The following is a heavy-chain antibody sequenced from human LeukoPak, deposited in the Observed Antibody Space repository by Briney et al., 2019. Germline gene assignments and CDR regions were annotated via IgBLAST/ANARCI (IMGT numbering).Heavy chain of an antibody. CDR1: GGSFSGYY. V-gene: IGHV4-34*01. Sequence: SETLSLTCAVYGGSFSGYYWSWLRQPPGKGLEWLGEINHSGSTNYNPSLKSRVTISVDTSKNQFSLKLSSVTAADTAVYYCARALRVWGSYRYKFDPWGQGTLVTVSS. J-gene: IGHJ5*02. CDR2: INHSGST. CDR3: ARALRVWGSYRYKFDP. D-gene: IGHD3-16*02.